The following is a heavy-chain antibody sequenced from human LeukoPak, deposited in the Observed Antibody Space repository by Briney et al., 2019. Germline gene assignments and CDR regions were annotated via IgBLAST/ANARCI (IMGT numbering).Heavy chain of an antibody. CDR3: ARQRSSTWSLGY. D-gene: IGHD6-13*01. CDR1: GGSISGSY. Sequence: SETLSLTCTVSGGSISGSYWSWIRQPPGKGLEWIGYVYYSGSTDYNPSLKSRVTISVDTSKNQFSLKLSSVTAADTAVYFCARQRSSTWSLGYWGQGTLVTVSS. V-gene: IGHV4-59*08. J-gene: IGHJ4*02. CDR2: VYYSGST.